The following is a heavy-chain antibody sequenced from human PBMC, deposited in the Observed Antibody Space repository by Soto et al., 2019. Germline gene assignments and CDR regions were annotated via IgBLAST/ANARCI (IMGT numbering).Heavy chain of an antibody. V-gene: IGHV3-30-3*01. CDR3: ARKAVPDF. Sequence: QVKLVESGGTVVQPGRSLRLSCAASGFSFSKYAMHWVRQAPGKGLEWVAVITYDATNEYYADSVKGRFTISRDNSNYTLSLHMSSLRLADTAVYYCARKAVPDFWGQGTLVTVSS. CDR2: ITYDATNE. CDR1: GFSFSKYA. D-gene: IGHD6-19*01. J-gene: IGHJ4*02.